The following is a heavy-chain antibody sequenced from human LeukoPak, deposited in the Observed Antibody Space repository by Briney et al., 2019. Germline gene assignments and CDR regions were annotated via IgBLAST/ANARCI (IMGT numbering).Heavy chain of an antibody. Sequence: ASVKVSCKASGGTFSSYAISWVRQAPGQGLEWMGIINPSGGSTSYAQKFQGRVTMTRDTSTSTVYMELSSPRSEDTAVYYCARDLRGYSYYYGMDVWGQGTTVTVSS. CDR2: INPSGGST. J-gene: IGHJ6*02. CDR3: ARDLRGYSYYYGMDV. D-gene: IGHD5-12*01. V-gene: IGHV1-46*01. CDR1: GGTFSSYA.